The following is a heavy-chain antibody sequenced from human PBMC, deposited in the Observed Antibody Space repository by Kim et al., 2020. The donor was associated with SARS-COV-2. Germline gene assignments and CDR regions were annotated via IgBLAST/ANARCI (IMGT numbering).Heavy chain of an antibody. Sequence: TYYADSVKGRFTISRDNSKNTLYLQMNSLRAEDTAVYYCAKSGYGSGGDYWGQGTLVTVSS. D-gene: IGHD3-10*01. CDR3: AKSGYGSGGDY. J-gene: IGHJ4*02. V-gene: IGHV3-23*01. CDR2: T.